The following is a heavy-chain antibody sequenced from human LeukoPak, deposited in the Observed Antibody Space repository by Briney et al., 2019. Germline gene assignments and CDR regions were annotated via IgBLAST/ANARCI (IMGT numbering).Heavy chain of an antibody. J-gene: IGHJ4*02. V-gene: IGHV4-34*01. D-gene: IGHD2-2*01. CDR1: GGSFSGYY. CDR3: ARDSARYCSSTSCYSRRYFDY. CDR2: INHSGST. Sequence: SETLSLTCAVYGGSFSGYYWSWIRQPPGKGLEWIGEINHSGSTNYNPSLKSRVTISVDTSKNQFSLKLSSVTAADTAVYYCARDSARYCSSTSCYSRRYFDYWGQGTLVTVSS.